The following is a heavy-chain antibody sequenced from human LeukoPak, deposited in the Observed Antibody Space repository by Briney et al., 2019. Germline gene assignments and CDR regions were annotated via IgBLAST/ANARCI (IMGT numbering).Heavy chain of an antibody. CDR2: FDPEDGET. D-gene: IGHD2-15*01. J-gene: IGHJ4*02. CDR3: ATAYCSGGSCYPCFDY. Sequence: ASVKVSCKVSGYTLTELSMHWVRQAPGKGLEWMGGFDPEDGETIYAQKFQGRVTMTEDTSTDTAYMELSSLRSEVTAVYYCATAYCSGGSCYPCFDYWGQGTLVIVSS. V-gene: IGHV1-24*01. CDR1: GYTLTELS.